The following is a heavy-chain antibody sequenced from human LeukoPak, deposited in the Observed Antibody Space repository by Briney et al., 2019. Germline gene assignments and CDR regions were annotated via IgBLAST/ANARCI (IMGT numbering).Heavy chain of an antibody. CDR3: ARGGFGYNFAP. CDR2: IYYSGST. CDR1: GGSISSYY. J-gene: IGHJ5*02. V-gene: IGHV4-59*01. D-gene: IGHD3-10*01. Sequence: PSETLSLTCTVSGGSISSYYWSWIRQPPGKGLEWIGYIYYSGSTNYNPSLKSRVTISVDTSKNQFSLKLSSVTAADTAVYYCARGGFGYNFAPWGKGPLVTVS.